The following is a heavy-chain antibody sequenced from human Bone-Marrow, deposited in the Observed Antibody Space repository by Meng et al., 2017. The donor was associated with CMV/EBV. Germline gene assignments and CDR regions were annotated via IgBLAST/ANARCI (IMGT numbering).Heavy chain of an antibody. J-gene: IGHJ6*02. CDR3: ARGHPAFSGVDV. D-gene: IGHD2/OR15-2a*01. CDR1: GGSIASEY. Sequence: SETLSLTCTVSGGSIASEYWSWIRQPPGKGLQWIAYLHNSGRTNYTPSLKSRVTLSVDTSKNQLSLKLRSVTAADTAVYFCARGHPAFSGVDVWGQGTTVTVSS. CDR2: LHNSGRT. V-gene: IGHV4-59*01.